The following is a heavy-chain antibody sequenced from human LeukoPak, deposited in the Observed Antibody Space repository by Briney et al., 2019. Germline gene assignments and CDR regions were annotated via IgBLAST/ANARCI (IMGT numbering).Heavy chain of an antibody. V-gene: IGHV5-51*01. Sequence: GESLQISCKGSGYSFTSYWIGWVRQMPGKGLEWMGIIYPGDSDTRYSPSFQGQVTISADKSISTAYLQWSSLKASDTAMYYCALNYYDSSGRVTDAFDIWGQGQWSPSLQ. CDR3: ALNYYDSSGRVTDAFDI. CDR1: GYSFTSYW. J-gene: IGHJ3*02. CDR2: IYPGDSDT. D-gene: IGHD3-22*01.